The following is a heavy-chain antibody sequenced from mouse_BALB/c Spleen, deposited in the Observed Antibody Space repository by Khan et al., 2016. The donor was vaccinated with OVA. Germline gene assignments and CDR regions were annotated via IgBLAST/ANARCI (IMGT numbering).Heavy chain of an antibody. J-gene: IGHJ2*01. CDR2: ISYSGNT. CDR1: GYSITSDYA. V-gene: IGHV3-2*02. CDR3: ARIQGGYFDY. D-gene: IGHD3-2*02. Sequence: QLEESGPGLVKPSQSLSLTCTVTGYSITSDYAWNWIRQFPGNKLEWMGYISYSGNTKYNPSLKSRISITRDKSKNQFFLQLNFVTIEDTATYYCARIQGGYFDYWGQGTTLTVSS.